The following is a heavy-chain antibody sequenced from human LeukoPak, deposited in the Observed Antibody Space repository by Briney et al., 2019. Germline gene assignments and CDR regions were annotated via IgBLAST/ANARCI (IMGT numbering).Heavy chain of an antibody. D-gene: IGHD3-10*01. CDR3: ARVEEGYGSGRRENYFYYYMDV. J-gene: IGHJ6*03. CDR2: IYYTGST. CDR1: GGSISSYY. V-gene: IGHV4-59*12. Sequence: SETLSLTCTVSGGSISSYYWSWIRQPPGKGLEWIGYIYYTGSTTYNPSLKSRVTISVDTSKNQFSLKLSSVTAADTAVYYCARVEEGYGSGRRENYFYYYMDVWGKGTTVTISS.